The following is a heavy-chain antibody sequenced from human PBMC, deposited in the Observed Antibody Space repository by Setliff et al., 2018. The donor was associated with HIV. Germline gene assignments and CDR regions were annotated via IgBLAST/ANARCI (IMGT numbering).Heavy chain of an antibody. CDR1: GGSFSGCY. CDR2: INHSGST. Sequence: SETLSLTCAVYGGSFSGCYWSWIRQPPGKGLEWTGEINHSGSTNYNPSLKSRVTISVDTSKNQFSLKLSSVTAADTAVYYCARDDSSGWHFYYYYGMDVWGQGTTVTVSS. J-gene: IGHJ6*02. D-gene: IGHD6-19*01. CDR3: ARDDSSGWHFYYYYGMDV. V-gene: IGHV4-34*01.